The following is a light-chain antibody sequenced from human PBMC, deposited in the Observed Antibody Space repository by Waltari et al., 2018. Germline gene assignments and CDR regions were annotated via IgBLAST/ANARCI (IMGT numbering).Light chain of an antibody. CDR3: QQYNSYSLLS. Sequence: DIQMTQSPSSLSASVGDRFTITCRASQSISNWLAWYQQKPGKAPKLLSYKASTLESGVPSRFSGRGSGTEFTLNISSLQPDDFATYYCQQYNSYSLLSVGGGTKVEIK. CDR1: QSISNW. CDR2: KAS. V-gene: IGKV1-5*03. J-gene: IGKJ4*01.